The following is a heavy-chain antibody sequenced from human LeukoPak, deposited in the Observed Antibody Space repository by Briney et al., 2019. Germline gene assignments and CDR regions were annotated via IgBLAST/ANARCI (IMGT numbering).Heavy chain of an antibody. CDR2: IDHTGTT. D-gene: IGHD3-22*01. Sequence: SETLSLTCSVSDDSITIYYWTWIRQPPGKGLEWIGYIDHTGTTNYNPSLNSRVTISRDTSKNHFSLQLSSVTAADTAVYYCATRNSSGYHYYYYYYMDVWGKGTTVTVSS. V-gene: IGHV4-59*01. J-gene: IGHJ6*03. CDR3: ATRNSSGYHYYYYYYMDV. CDR1: DDSITIYY.